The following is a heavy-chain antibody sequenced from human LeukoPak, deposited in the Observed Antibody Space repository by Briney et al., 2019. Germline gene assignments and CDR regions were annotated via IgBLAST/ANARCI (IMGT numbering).Heavy chain of an antibody. V-gene: IGHV3-23*01. D-gene: IGHD2-15*01. J-gene: IGHJ4*02. CDR2: VGGGGDNT. CDR1: GFTFTNHA. Sequence: GGSLRLSCAASGFTFTNHAMSWVRQAPGKGLERVSIVGGGGDNTFYADSVKGRFIISRDNSKNTLYLQMNSLRVEDTAVYYCAKDTGVVVALDSWGQGTQVTVSS. CDR3: AKDTGVVVALDS.